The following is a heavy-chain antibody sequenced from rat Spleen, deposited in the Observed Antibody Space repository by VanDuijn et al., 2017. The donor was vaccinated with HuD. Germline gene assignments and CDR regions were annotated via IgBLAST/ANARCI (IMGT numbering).Heavy chain of an antibody. CDR3: SSHDYPGVTTNWFAF. Sequence: EVQLVESGGGLVQPGGSLQVSCAASGFTFSDYYMAWVRQAPTKGLEWVASITNTGGSTYYPDSVRGRFTISSDNARTTLYLQMDSLRSEDTATYLCSSHDYPGVTTNWFAFWGQGTLVTVSS. D-gene: IGHD1-4*01. CDR1: GFTFSDYY. CDR2: ITNTGGST. V-gene: IGHV5-25*01. J-gene: IGHJ3*01.